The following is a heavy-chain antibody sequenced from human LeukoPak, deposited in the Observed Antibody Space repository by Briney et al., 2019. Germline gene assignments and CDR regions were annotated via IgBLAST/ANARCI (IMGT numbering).Heavy chain of an antibody. CDR2: INPNSGGT. CDR3: ARGSPKFDSSGYYYPGDY. Sequence: EASVKVSCKASGYTFTGYYMHWVRQAPGQGLEWMGWINPNSGGTNYAQKFQGRVTMTRDTSISTAYMELSRLRSDDTAVYYCARGSPKFDSSGYYYPGDYWGQGTLVTVSS. CDR1: GYTFTGYY. D-gene: IGHD3-22*01. V-gene: IGHV1-2*02. J-gene: IGHJ4*02.